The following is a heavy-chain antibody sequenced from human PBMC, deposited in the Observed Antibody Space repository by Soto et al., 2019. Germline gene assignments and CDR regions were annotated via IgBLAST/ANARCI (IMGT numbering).Heavy chain of an antibody. D-gene: IGHD6-19*01. CDR1: GFTFSSYA. CDR2: ISSNEGST. CDR3: ARGGLYIAVAGRTFDY. V-gene: IGHV3-64*01. J-gene: IGHJ4*02. Sequence: EVQLVESGGGLVQPGGSLSLSCAASGFTFSSYAMHWVRQAPRRVLEYVSAISSNEGSTYYANSVKGRFTISRDNSKNTLYLQMGSLRTEDMAVYYCARGGLYIAVAGRTFDYWGQGTLVTVSS.